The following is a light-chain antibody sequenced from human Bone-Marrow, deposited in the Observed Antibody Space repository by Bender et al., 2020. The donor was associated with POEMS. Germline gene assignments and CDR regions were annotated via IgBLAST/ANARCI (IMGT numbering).Light chain of an antibody. V-gene: IGLV2-14*03. CDR2: DVT. J-gene: IGLJ1*01. CDR3: SSYVTSSTFYV. Sequence: QSALTQPASVSVSPGQSITISCTGTTSDIGGSNYVSWYQQHPGKAPKVMIYDVTNRPSGVSNRFSGSKSGNTAYLTISGLQAEDEADYYCSSYVTSSTFYVFGTATKVTVL. CDR1: TSDIGGSNY.